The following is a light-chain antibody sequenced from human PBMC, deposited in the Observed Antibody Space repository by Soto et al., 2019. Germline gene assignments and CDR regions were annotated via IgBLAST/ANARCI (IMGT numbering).Light chain of an antibody. CDR3: QQYGSLSWT. V-gene: IGKV3-20*01. CDR1: QSVGSNY. CDR2: GAS. Sequence: EIVLTKSPGTLSLSPWESATLSCKASQSVGSNYFAWYQQKPGQAPRILIFGASGRATGNPDRVSCSGSGTDLILTISRLEPEDLAVYYCQQYGSLSWTFGQGTKVDIK. J-gene: IGKJ1*01.